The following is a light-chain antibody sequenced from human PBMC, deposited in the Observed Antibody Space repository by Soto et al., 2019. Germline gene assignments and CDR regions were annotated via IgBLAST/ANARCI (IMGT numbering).Light chain of an antibody. V-gene: IGLV1-51*01. CDR2: DND. CDR3: GTWDSSLSAGV. Sequence: QSVLTQPPSVSAAPGQTVTISCSGRSSNIGNNYVSWYQQLPGTAPKLLIYDNDKRPSGIPDRFSGSQSGTSATLGITGLQTGDEADYYCGTWDSSLSAGVFGTGTKVTVL. CDR1: SSNIGNNY. J-gene: IGLJ1*01.